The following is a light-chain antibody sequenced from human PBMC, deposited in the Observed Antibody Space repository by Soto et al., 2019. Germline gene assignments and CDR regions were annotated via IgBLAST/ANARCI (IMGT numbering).Light chain of an antibody. V-gene: IGLV2-14*01. Sequence: ALTQPASVSGSPGQSITISCTGTSSDVGGYDYVSWYHQHPGKAPKLMISDVSNRPSGVSNRFSGSKSGNTASLTISGLQAEDEADYYCSSYTSSSTLYVFGTGTKVTVL. CDR3: SSYTSSSTLYV. CDR1: SSDVGGYDY. CDR2: DVS. J-gene: IGLJ1*01.